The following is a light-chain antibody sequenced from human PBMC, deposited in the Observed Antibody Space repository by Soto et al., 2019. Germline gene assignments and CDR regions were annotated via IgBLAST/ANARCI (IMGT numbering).Light chain of an antibody. Sequence: QSVLTQPPSVSGAPGQRVTISCTGSSSNIGAGRDVHWYQQLPGTAPRLLIYGNNNRPSGVPDRFSASKSGNSASLTISGLQAEDEADYYCSSYTSSSPYVFGTGTKVTVL. CDR3: SSYTSSSPYV. V-gene: IGLV1-40*01. CDR2: GNN. CDR1: SSNIGAGRD. J-gene: IGLJ1*01.